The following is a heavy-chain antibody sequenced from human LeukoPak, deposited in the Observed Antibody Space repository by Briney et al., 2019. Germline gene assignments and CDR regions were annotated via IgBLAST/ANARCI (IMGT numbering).Heavy chain of an antibody. V-gene: IGHV1-8*03. CDR3: ARGFAVYCSSTSCYQDY. Sequence: ASVKVSCKASGYTFTSYDINWVRQATGQGLEWMGWMNPNSGNTGYAQKFQGRVTITRNTSISTAYMELSSLRSEDTAVYYCARGFAVYCSSTSCYQDYWGQGTLVTVSS. J-gene: IGHJ4*02. D-gene: IGHD2-2*01. CDR2: MNPNSGNT. CDR1: GYTFTSYD.